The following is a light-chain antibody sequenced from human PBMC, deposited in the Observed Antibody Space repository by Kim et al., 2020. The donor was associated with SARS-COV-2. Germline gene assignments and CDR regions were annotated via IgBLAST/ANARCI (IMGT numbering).Light chain of an antibody. J-gene: IGLJ2*01. CDR1: NIGSKS. V-gene: IGLV3-21*04. CDR3: QVWDSSSDHVV. Sequence: APGKTAWITCGGNNIGSKSVHGYQQKPGQAPVLVIYYDSDRPSGIPERFSGSNSGNTATLTISRVEAGDEADYYCQVWDSSSDHVVFGGGTQLTVL. CDR2: YDS.